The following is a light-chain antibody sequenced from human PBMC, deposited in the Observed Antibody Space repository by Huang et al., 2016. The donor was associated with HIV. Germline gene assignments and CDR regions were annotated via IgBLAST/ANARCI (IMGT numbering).Light chain of an antibody. V-gene: IGKV1D-13*01. Sequence: AIQLTQSPSFLSASVGDRVTITCRASQDITDALAWYQQKPGKPPKVLIYDASSLESGVPSRFSGNGSGSDFTLTISSLQPEDFATYYCQQFKNYPLTFGGGTKVEVK. J-gene: IGKJ4*01. CDR2: DAS. CDR3: QQFKNYPLT. CDR1: QDITDA.